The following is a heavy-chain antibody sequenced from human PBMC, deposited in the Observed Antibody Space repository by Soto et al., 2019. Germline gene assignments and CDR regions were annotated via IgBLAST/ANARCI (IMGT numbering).Heavy chain of an antibody. CDR1: GYTFTSYG. Sequence: ASVKVSCKASGYTFTSYGISWVRQAPGQGLEWMGWISAYNGNTNYAQKLQGRVTMTTDTSTSTAYMELRSLRSDDTAVYYYARVQISYSMVRGVITPFDYWGQGTLVTVSS. D-gene: IGHD3-10*01. CDR2: ISAYNGNT. V-gene: IGHV1-18*01. CDR3: ARVQISYSMVRGVITPFDY. J-gene: IGHJ4*02.